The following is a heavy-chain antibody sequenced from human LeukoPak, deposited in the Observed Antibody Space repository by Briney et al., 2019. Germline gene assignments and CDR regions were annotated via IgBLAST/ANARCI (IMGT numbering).Heavy chain of an antibody. CDR1: EFTFTDYA. CDR3: TRGRWSATTASYYLDF. D-gene: IGHD5-24*01. J-gene: IGHJ4*02. Sequence: ASVKVSCKASEFTFTDYAINWVRQAPGQRLEWMGWINAGNGNTRYSQRFQGRVTITRDTSASTAYMELSSLTSEDTAVYYCTRGRWSATTASYYLDFWGQGTLVTVSS. CDR2: INAGNGNT. V-gene: IGHV1-3*01.